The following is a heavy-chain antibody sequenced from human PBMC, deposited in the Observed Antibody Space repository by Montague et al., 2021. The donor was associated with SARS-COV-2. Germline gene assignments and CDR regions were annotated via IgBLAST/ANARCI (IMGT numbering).Heavy chain of an antibody. CDR1: GGSVSSSPYY. V-gene: IGHV4-39*01. CDR2: ISYSGRT. J-gene: IGHJ6*03. CDR3: ASSYYYGSGTYVYNYYMDV. Sequence: SETLSLTCTVSGGSVSSSPYYWGWIRQPPGRGLEWVGSISYSGRTYFSPSLKSRLTISVESSENQFSLRLSSVTAADTAVYYCASSYYYGSGTYVYNYYMDVWGKGTTVTVPS. D-gene: IGHD3-10*01.